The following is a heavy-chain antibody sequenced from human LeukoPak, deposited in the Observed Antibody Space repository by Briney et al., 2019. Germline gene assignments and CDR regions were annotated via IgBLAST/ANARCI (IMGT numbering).Heavy chain of an antibody. CDR3: AREPYYYDSSGYYPGGYFDY. J-gene: IGHJ4*02. D-gene: IGHD3-22*01. CDR2: INPNSGGT. V-gene: IGHV1-2*02. Sequence: ASVKVSCKASGYTFTSYDINWVRQAPGQGLEWMGWINPNSGGTNYAQKFQGRVTMTRDTSISTAYMELSRLRSDDTAVYYCAREPYYYDSSGYYPGGYFDYWGQGTLVTVSS. CDR1: GYTFTSYD.